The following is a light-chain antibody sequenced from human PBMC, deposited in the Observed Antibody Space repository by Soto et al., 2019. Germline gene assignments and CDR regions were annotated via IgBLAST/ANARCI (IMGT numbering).Light chain of an antibody. Sequence: EIVLTHSPGTLSLSPWEIATLSCRASQSLSTNSLAWYQQNRGQAPRLLMYAATTRAPGAPDRFSGSGSGTEFTLTISRLEPEDFAVYYCQQYASSPRTFGQGTKVDIK. CDR1: QSLSTNS. V-gene: IGKV3-20*01. CDR2: AAT. CDR3: QQYASSPRT. J-gene: IGKJ1*01.